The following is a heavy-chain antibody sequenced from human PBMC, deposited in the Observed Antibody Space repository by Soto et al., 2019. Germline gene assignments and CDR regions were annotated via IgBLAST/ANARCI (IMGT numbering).Heavy chain of an antibody. V-gene: IGHV3-30*03. CDR2: ISYDGRRK. J-gene: IGHJ6*02. CDR1: GFIFSGYG. D-gene: IGHD7-27*01. Sequence: QVQLVESGGGVVQPGGSLRLSCSASGFIFSGYGMHWVRQAPGKGLEWVAVISYDGRRKYYEDSVKGRFTVYRDNSQNTVYLEMNILRVEVSDIDYCARDTLGDQVDWGMDVWGQASTVTVCS. CDR3: ARDTLGDQVDWGMDV.